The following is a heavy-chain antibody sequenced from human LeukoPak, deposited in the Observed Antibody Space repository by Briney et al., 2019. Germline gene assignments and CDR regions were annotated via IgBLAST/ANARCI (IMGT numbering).Heavy chain of an antibody. CDR2: INHRGST. V-gene: IGHV4-34*01. CDR1: GGSFSGYY. J-gene: IGHJ4*02. D-gene: IGHD6-19*01. CDR3: ARGQVRYSSGWYGGLFDY. Sequence: SETLSLTCAVYGGSFSGYYWSWIRQPPGKGLEWIGEINHRGSTNYNPSLKSRVTISVDTSKNQFSLKLSSVTAADTAVYYCARGQVRYSSGWYGGLFDYWGQGTLVTVSS.